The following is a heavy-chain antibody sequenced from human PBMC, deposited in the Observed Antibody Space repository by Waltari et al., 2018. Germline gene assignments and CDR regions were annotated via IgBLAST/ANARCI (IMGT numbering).Heavy chain of an antibody. CDR2: ISYNARNI. CDR1: EFTLSSYA. Sequence: QVQPVESGGGVVQPGRSLGRSWTASEFTLSSYAMHWVRQAPGKGLEWVAVISYNARNIYYVDSVKGRFTISRDNSKKMLYLQMNSLITEDTAVYYCARDYCDRTNCHGMDVWGQGTTVTVSS. J-gene: IGHJ6*02. V-gene: IGHV3-30*04. D-gene: IGHD3-22*01. CDR3: ARDYCDRTNCHGMDV.